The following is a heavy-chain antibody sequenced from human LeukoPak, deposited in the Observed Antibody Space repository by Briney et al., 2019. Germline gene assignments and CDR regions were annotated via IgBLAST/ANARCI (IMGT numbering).Heavy chain of an antibody. Sequence: ASVKVSCKASGYTFTGYYMHWVRQAPGQGLEWMGWISAYNGNTNYAQKLQGRVTMTTDTSTSTAYMELRSLRSDDTAVYYCARASSGENGFDYWGQGTLVTVSS. CDR2: ISAYNGNT. D-gene: IGHD3-16*01. CDR1: GYTFTGYY. J-gene: IGHJ4*02. CDR3: ARASSGENGFDY. V-gene: IGHV1-18*04.